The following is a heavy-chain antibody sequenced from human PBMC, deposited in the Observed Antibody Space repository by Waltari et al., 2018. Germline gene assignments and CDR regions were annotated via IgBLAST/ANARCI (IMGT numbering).Heavy chain of an antibody. D-gene: IGHD1-26*01. V-gene: IGHV1-46*01. Sequence: QVQLVQSGAEVKKPGASVRVSCKASGYTFIRHYMHWVRQAPGQGLEWMVIINPNDERRTYAEKFQGRVTMTRDTSTTTVYMDLSGLRSEDTAIYYCARAVPRGSGAFDYWGQGTLVTVSS. J-gene: IGHJ4*02. CDR3: ARAVPRGSGAFDY. CDR2: INPNDERR. CDR1: GYTFIRHY.